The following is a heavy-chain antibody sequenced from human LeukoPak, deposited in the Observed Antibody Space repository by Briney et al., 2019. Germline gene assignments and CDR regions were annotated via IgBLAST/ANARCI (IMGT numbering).Heavy chain of an antibody. D-gene: IGHD3-22*01. Sequence: GGSLRLSCAASGFTFSNYRMHCVRQAPGKGLVWVSRINSDGINTSYADSVKGRFTISRDNAKNTLNLQMNSLRAEDAAVYYCARDLGQYYDTSDNWFDPWGQGTLVTVSS. J-gene: IGHJ5*02. CDR3: ARDLGQYYDTSDNWFDP. CDR2: INSDGINT. V-gene: IGHV3-74*01. CDR1: GFTFSNYR.